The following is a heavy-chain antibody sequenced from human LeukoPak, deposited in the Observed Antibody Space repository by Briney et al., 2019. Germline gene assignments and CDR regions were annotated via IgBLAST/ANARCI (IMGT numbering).Heavy chain of an antibody. CDR1: GFTFSSYA. Sequence: PGGSLRLSCAASGFTFSSYAMHWVRQAPGKGLEWVAVISYDGSNKYYADSVKGRFTISRDNSKNTLYLQMNSLRAEDTAVYYCARDGDYYGSGSYYTVRYYYYMDVWGKGTTVTVSS. D-gene: IGHD3-10*01. CDR2: ISYDGSNK. CDR3: ARDGDYYGSGSYYTVRYYYYMDV. V-gene: IGHV3-30*04. J-gene: IGHJ6*03.